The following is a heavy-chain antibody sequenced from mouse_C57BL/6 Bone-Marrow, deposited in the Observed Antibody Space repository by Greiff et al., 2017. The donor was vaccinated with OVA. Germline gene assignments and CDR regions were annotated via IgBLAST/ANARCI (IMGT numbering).Heavy chain of an antibody. V-gene: IGHV1-61*01. CDR1: GYTFTSYW. CDR2: IYPSDSET. J-gene: IGHJ4*01. CDR3: ARNGGGYSEGDY. Sequence: QVQLQQPGAELVRPGSSVKLSCKASGYTFTSYWMDWVKQRPGQGLEWIGNIYPSDSETHYNQKFKDKATLTVDKSASTAYMQLSSLTSEDAEVYYCARNGGGYSEGDYWGQGTSVTVSS. D-gene: IGHD3-2*02.